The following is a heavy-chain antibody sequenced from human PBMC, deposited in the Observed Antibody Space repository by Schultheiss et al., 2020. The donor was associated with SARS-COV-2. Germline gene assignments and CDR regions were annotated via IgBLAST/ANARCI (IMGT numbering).Heavy chain of an antibody. CDR2: IYTSGST. J-gene: IGHJ4*02. V-gene: IGHV4-61*02. CDR1: GGSISSGDYY. D-gene: IGHD5-12*01. CDR3: ARGIVATMGDY. Sequence: SETLSLTCTVSGGSISSGDYYWSWFRQPAGKGLEWIGRIYTSGSTNYNPSLKSRVTISVDTSKNQFSLKLSSVTAADTAVYYCARGIVATMGDYWGQGTLVTVSS.